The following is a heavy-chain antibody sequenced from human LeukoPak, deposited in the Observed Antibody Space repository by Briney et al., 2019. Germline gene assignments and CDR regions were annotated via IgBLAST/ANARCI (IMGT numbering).Heavy chain of an antibody. D-gene: IGHD6-19*01. Sequence: SETLSLTCIVSGYSISSNYYWAWIRQPPGKGLEWIGSIYHSGSTYYNPSLKSRVTISVDTSNNQFSLNLRSVTAADTAIYYCAKENGGSAWYDWFDPWGQGTLVTVSS. V-gene: IGHV4-38-2*02. CDR3: AKENGGSAWYDWFDP. J-gene: IGHJ5*02. CDR1: GYSISSNYY. CDR2: IYHSGST.